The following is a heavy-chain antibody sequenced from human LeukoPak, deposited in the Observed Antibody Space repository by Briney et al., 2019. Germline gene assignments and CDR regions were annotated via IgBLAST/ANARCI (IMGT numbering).Heavy chain of an antibody. V-gene: IGHV5-51*01. CDR3: ARGKMATLVAFDI. J-gene: IGHJ3*02. D-gene: IGHD5-24*01. Sequence: GESLKISCKGSGYSFTSYWIGWVRPMPGKGLEWMGIIYPGDSDTRYSPSFQGQVTISADKSISTAYLQWSSLKASDTAMYYCARGKMATLVAFDIWGQGTMVTVSS. CDR1: GYSFTSYW. CDR2: IYPGDSDT.